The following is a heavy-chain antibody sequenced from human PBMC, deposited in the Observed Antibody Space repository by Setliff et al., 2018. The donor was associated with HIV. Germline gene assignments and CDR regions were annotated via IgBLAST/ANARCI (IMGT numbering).Heavy chain of an antibody. CDR3: TADLPDSAPYCFDY. D-gene: IGHD2-15*01. J-gene: IGHJ4*02. Sequence: PGGSLRLSCAASGFTFRSYAMHWVRQAPGKGLEWVAQIKSGGTADYAAPVKGRFTISRDDSKNVVSLQMDSLKTEDTAVYYCTADLPDSAPYCFDYWGQGALVTVSS. V-gene: IGHV3-15*01. CDR1: GFTFRSYA. CDR2: IKSGGTA.